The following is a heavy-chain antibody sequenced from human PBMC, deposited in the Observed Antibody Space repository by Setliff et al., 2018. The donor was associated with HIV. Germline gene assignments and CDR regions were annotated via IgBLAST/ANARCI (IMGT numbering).Heavy chain of an antibody. D-gene: IGHD5-12*01. J-gene: IGHJ4*02. CDR1: GSSISSNYY. CDR2: IDASANT. CDR3: ARMYSGYDWSPAGARTRYFDY. Sequence: PSETLSLTCTVSGSSISSNYYWAWIRQAPGKGLEWIGCIDASANTYYIPSLKSRATISIDTSKNQLSLKLRSVTAADTAVYYCARMYSGYDWSPAGARTRYFDYWGQGTLVTV. V-gene: IGHV4-38-2*02.